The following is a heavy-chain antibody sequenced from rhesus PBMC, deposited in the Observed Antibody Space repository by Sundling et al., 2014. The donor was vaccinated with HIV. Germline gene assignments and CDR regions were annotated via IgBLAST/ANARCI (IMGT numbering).Heavy chain of an antibody. CDR3: AKNLVVVSAISNDLDS. CDR1: GGSISDYY. CDR2: LDGNIGGT. J-gene: IGHJ6*01. D-gene: IGHD2-39*01. Sequence: QVQLQESGPGLVKPSETLSLTCAVSGGSISDYYWSWIRQTPGKGLEWIGNLDGNIGGTNYNPSLKSRVTISTDTSKNQFSLKLSSVTAADTAVYYCAKNLVVVSAISNDLDSWGQGVVVTVSS. V-gene: IGHV4-81*01.